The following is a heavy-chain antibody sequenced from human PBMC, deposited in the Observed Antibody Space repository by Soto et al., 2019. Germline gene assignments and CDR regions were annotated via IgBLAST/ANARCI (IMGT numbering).Heavy chain of an antibody. CDR3: ASTVTVIYYFDY. J-gene: IGHJ4*02. CDR1: GGSISSSSYY. CDR2: IYYSGST. Sequence: SETLSLTCTVSGGSISSSSYYWGWIRQPPGKGLEWIGSIYYSGSTYYNPSLKSRVTISVNTSKNQFSLKLRSVTAADTAVYYCASTVTVIYYFDYWGQGTLVTVSS. V-gene: IGHV4-39*01. D-gene: IGHD4-17*01.